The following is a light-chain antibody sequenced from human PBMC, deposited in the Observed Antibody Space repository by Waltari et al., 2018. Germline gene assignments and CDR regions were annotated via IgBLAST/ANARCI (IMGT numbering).Light chain of an antibody. J-gene: IGLJ3*02. CDR3: SSRNGRANQVV. V-gene: IGLV3-19*01. Sequence: SSELTQDPGVSVALGQTIRFTCQGDSLRTSYASWYQLKPGQDPVLVTYGKDKRPSGIPDRISGYSSGTTSSLTITGAQAEDEADYYCSSRNGRANQVVFAGGTKVTVL. CDR1: SLRTSY. CDR2: GKD.